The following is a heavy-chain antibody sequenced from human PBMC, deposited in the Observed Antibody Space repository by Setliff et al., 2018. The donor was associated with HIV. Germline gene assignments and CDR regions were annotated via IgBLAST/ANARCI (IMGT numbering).Heavy chain of an antibody. V-gene: IGHV4-39*01. CDR1: GGSISTYSYY. CDR3: VRHTRDTSLAHYYYYIDV. J-gene: IGHJ6*03. D-gene: IGHD5-18*01. Sequence: SETLSLTCTVSGGSISTYSYYWGWIRQSPGKGLEWVGNVHNSGGTNYNPSLKSRVSISVDTSKNQFSLNVNSVTAPDTAVYYCVRHTRDTSLAHYYYYIDVWGKGTTVTVSS. CDR2: VHNSGGT.